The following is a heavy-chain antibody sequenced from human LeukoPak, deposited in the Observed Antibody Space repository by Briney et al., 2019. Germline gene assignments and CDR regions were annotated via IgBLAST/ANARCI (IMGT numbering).Heavy chain of an antibody. CDR2: IIPIFGTA. J-gene: IGHJ4*02. Sequence: SVKVSCKASGGTFSSYAISWVRQAPGQGLEWMGGIIPIFGTANYAQKFQGRVTITTDESTSTAYMELSSLRSEDTAVYYCARVDYYDTVGYFGYWGQGTLVTVSS. D-gene: IGHD3-22*01. V-gene: IGHV1-69*05. CDR1: GGTFSSYA. CDR3: ARVDYYDTVGYFGY.